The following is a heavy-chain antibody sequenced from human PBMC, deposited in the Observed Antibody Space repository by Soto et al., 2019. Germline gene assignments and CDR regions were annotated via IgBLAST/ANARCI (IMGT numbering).Heavy chain of an antibody. Sequence: QVQLVQSGTEVKKPGASVKVSCKASGYTFSNFGLSWVRQAPGQGLEWMGWISPSNGQTIYAQNFHGRVTMTTDTSTGTAHMELRSLISDDTAVYYCARVIMIFGVANLGSYFDYWGQGTRVTLSA. D-gene: IGHD3-3*01. J-gene: IGHJ4*02. CDR2: ISPSNGQT. V-gene: IGHV1-18*01. CDR3: ARVIMIFGVANLGSYFDY. CDR1: GYTFSNFG.